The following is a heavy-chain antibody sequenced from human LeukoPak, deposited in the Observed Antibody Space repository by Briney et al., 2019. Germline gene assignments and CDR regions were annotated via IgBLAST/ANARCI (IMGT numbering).Heavy chain of an antibody. CDR2: ISSSGSTI. V-gene: IGHV3-48*03. J-gene: IGHJ4*02. D-gene: IGHD6-13*01. CDR1: GFTFSSYE. CDR3: ASESSPAGFDY. Sequence: GGSLSLSCAASGFTFSSYEMNWVRQAPGKGLEWVSYISSSGSTIYYADSVKGRFTISRDNAKNSLYLQMNSLRAEDTAVYYCASESSPAGFDYWGQGTLVTVSS.